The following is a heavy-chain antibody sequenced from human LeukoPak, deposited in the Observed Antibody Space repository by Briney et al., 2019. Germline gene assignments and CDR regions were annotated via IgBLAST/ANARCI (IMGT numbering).Heavy chain of an antibody. D-gene: IGHD1-26*01. Sequence: PGASLRLSHVASGFSFRNYAIRCVRHAPGEGLEYVSVINTDGRITYYAESVKGRFTISRDNSKNTVYLQMGSLRGEDMAVYYCTRDGGSFCYFDYWGQGALVTVSS. CDR1: GFSFRNYA. J-gene: IGHJ4*02. CDR3: TRDGGSFCYFDY. V-gene: IGHV3-64*02. CDR2: INTDGRIT.